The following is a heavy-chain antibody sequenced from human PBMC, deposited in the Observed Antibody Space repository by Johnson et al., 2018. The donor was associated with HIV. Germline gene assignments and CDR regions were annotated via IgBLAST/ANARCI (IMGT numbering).Heavy chain of an antibody. CDR2: IRYDGSNK. CDR1: GFIFNNAW. CDR3: ARDGVYSSWSWDVAFES. Sequence: QVQLVESGGGLVKPGGSLRLSCAASGFIFNNAWMSWVRQAPGKGLEWVAFIRYDGSNKYYADSVKGRFTISRDNSKNTLYLQMNSLRAEDTAMYYCARDGVYSSWSWDVAFESWGQGTMVTISS. V-gene: IGHV3-30*02. D-gene: IGHD6-13*01. J-gene: IGHJ3*02.